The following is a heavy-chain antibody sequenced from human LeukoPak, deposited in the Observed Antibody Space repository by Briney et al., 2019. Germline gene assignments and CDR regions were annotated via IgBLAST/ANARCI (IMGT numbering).Heavy chain of an antibody. Sequence: ASVKVSCKVSGYTLTDLFMHWVRQAPGKGLEWMGGFDPEDGETIYAQKFQGRVTMTEDTSTDTAYMELSSLRSEDTAVYYCATSYYYDSSDYYRIDYWGQGTLVTVSS. CDR2: FDPEDGET. D-gene: IGHD3-22*01. V-gene: IGHV1-24*01. CDR3: ATSYYYDSSDYYRIDY. CDR1: GYTLTDLF. J-gene: IGHJ4*02.